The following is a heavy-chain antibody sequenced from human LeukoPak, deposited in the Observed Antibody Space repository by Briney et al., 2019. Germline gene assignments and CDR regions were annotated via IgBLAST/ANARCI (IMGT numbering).Heavy chain of an antibody. J-gene: IGHJ4*02. CDR2: ISPNTGTT. CDR1: GYTFTDNY. Sequence: ASVKVSCKASGYTFTDNYPHWVRQAPGHGLEWMGWISPNTGTTNYAQNFQGRVTMTRDTSISTAYMELGRLRSDDTAMYYCARSPRGLRTLFFDFWGQGSLVTVSS. V-gene: IGHV1-2*02. CDR3: ARSPRGLRTLFFDF. D-gene: IGHD3-10*01.